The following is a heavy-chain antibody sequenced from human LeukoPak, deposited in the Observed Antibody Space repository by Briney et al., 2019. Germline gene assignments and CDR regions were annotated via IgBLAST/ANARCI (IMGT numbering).Heavy chain of an antibody. CDR2: IFHSGTT. J-gene: IGHJ3*02. CDR3: ARDQWLLRGGDHDAFDI. CDR1: GGXISTTHC. V-gene: IGHV4-4*02. Sequence: SGTLSLTCAVSGGXISTTHCWSWVRQPPGKGLEWIGEIFHSGTTNYNPSLKSRVTISIDKSKNQFSLKLSSVTAADTAVYYCARDQWLLRGGDHDAFDIWGRVTMVTVSS. D-gene: IGHD6-19*01.